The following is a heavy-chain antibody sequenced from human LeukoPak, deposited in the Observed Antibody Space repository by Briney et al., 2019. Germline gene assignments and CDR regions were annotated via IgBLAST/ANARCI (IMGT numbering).Heavy chain of an antibody. CDR2: IYYSGST. V-gene: IGHV4-30-4*08. Sequence: SETLSLTCAVYGGSFSGYYWSWIRQPPGKGLEWIGYIYYSGSTYYNPSLKSRVTISVDTSKNQFSLKLSSVTAADTAVYYCARDSGYGEPYYYYGMDVWGQGTTVTVSS. CDR3: ARDSGYGEPYYYYGMDV. J-gene: IGHJ6*02. CDR1: GGSFSGYY. D-gene: IGHD4-17*01.